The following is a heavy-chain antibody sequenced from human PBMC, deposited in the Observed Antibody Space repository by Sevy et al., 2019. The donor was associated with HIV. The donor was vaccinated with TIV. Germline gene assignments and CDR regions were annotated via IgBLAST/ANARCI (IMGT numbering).Heavy chain of an antibody. J-gene: IGHJ5*02. CDR2: IYYSGTT. D-gene: IGHD2-2*01. CDR1: GGSISSGDYY. CDR3: AGYCISTSPHNWFDP. V-gene: IGHV4-30-4*01. Sequence: SETLSLTCTVSGGSISSGDYYWSWMRQPPGKGLEWIGYIYYSGTTYYNPYLKSRVTISVDTSKNHYSLNLTSVTAADTAVYYCAGYCISTSPHNWFDPWGQGTLVTVSS.